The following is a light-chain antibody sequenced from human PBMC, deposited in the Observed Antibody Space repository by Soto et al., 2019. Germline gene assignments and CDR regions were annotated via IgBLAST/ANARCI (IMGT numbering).Light chain of an antibody. CDR1: SSDVGTYNY. V-gene: IGLV2-11*01. J-gene: IGLJ2*01. CDR3: SSYAGSNNLV. CDR2: DVS. Sequence: QSALTQPRSVSGPPGQSVSISCSGTSSDVGTYNYVSWYQQHPGKAPKLMIYDVSKRPLGVPDRFSGSKSGNTASLTVSGLQAEDEADYYCSSYAGSNNLVFGGGTKVTVL.